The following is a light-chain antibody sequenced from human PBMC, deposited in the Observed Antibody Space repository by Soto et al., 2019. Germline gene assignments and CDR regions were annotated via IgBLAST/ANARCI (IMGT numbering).Light chain of an antibody. Sequence: QSALTQPASVSGSPGQSITISCTGTSSDVGSYNLVSWYQQHPGKAPKLMIYEGSQRPSGASNRFSGSKSGNTASLTISGLQAEDEADYYCCSYAGSSTWVFGGGTKLTVL. CDR2: EGS. CDR1: SSDVGSYNL. V-gene: IGLV2-23*01. CDR3: CSYAGSSTWV. J-gene: IGLJ3*02.